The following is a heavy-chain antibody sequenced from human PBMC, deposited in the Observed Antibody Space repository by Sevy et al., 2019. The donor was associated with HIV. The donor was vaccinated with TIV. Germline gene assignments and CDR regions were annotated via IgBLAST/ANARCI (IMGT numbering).Heavy chain of an antibody. Sequence: ASVKVSCKASGYTFTSYGISWVRQAPGQGLEWMGWISAYKGNTNYAQKFQGRVTMTTDTSTFTAYMELRSLRYDDTAVYYCARDRDYDYIWGTFPYRDYWGQGTLVTVFS. CDR1: GYTFTSYG. CDR3: ARDRDYDYIWGTFPYRDY. D-gene: IGHD3-16*01. J-gene: IGHJ4*02. CDR2: ISAYKGNT. V-gene: IGHV1-18*01.